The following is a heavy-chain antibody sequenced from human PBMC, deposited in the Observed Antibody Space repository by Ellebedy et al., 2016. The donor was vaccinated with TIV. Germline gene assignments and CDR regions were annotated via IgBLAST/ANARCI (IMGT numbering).Heavy chain of an antibody. V-gene: IGHV1-2*02. CDR1: GYTFTGYY. Sequence: AASLKVSCKASGYTFTGYYMHWVRQAPGQGLEWMGWINPNSGGTNYAQKFQGRVTMTRDTSISPAYMELSRLRSDDTAVYYCARVWPGIAAADYWGQGTLVTVSS. CDR2: INPNSGGT. CDR3: ARVWPGIAAADY. J-gene: IGHJ4*02. D-gene: IGHD6-13*01.